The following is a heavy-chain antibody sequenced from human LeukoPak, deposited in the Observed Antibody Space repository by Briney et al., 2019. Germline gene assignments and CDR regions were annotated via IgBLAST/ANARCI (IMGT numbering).Heavy chain of an antibody. CDR3: ARLVRIYGDYDRGAADAFDI. CDR2: INTNTGNP. Sequence: GASVKVSCKASGYTFTSYAMNWVRQAPGQGLEWMGWINTNTGNPTYAQGFTGRFVFSLDTSVSTAYLQISSLKAEDTAVYYCARLVRIYGDYDRGAADAFDIWGQGTMVTVSS. V-gene: IGHV7-4-1*02. CDR1: GYTFTSYA. J-gene: IGHJ3*02. D-gene: IGHD4-17*01.